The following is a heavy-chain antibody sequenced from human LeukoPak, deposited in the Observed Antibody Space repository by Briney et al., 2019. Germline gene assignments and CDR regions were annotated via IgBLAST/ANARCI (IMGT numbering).Heavy chain of an antibody. CDR2: IWYDGSNK. CDR1: GFTFRNYG. J-gene: IGHJ4*02. D-gene: IGHD6-13*01. V-gene: IGHV3-33*01. CDR3: ASGRAAVGTGYYFDY. Sequence: PGRSLRLSCAASGFTFRNYGMHWVRQAPGKGLEWVAIIWYDGSNKYYADSVKGRFTISRDNPKNTPYLQMNSLRAEDTAVYFCASGRAAVGTGYYFDYWGQGTLVTVSS.